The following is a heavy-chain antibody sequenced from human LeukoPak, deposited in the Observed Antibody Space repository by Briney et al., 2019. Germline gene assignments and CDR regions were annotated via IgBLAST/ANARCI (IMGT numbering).Heavy chain of an antibody. CDR1: GASIRSTHW. Sequence: SGTLSLTCGVSGASIRSTHWWTWVRQPPGKGLEWIGEIYHNGNTEYNPSLSSRLLISVDKSKNQFSLKLTSVTAADTAMYYCASPSGRQYADALDIWDQGRMVIVSS. V-gene: IGHV4-4*02. CDR3: ASPSGRQYADALDI. J-gene: IGHJ3*02. CDR2: IYHNGNT. D-gene: IGHD1-26*01.